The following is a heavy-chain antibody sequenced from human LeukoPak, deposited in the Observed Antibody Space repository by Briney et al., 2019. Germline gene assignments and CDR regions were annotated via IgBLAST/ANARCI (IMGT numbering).Heavy chain of an antibody. J-gene: IGHJ4*02. Sequence: PGGSLRLSCAASGFTFRSYSMQWVRQPPGKGLEWVSSISSGGCYIYYADSVKGRFTISRDNAENSLSLQMNSLRAEDTAVYYCASLEYSSAYFDSWGQGALVTVSS. V-gene: IGHV3-21*01. CDR2: ISSGGCYI. CDR1: GFTFRSYS. CDR3: ASLEYSSAYFDS. D-gene: IGHD6-6*01.